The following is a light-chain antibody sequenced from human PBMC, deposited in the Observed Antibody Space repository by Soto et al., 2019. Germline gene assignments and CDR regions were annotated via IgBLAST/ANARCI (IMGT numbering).Light chain of an antibody. Sequence: EIVLTQSPGTLSLSPGERATLSCRASQSVSSSYLAWYQQKPGQAPRLLIYDSSTRAPGIPDRFSGSGSGTDFTLTISRLEPEDLAVYYCQQYGGSPPSTFGQGTKVEIK. J-gene: IGKJ1*01. CDR2: DSS. CDR1: QSVSSSY. V-gene: IGKV3-20*01. CDR3: QQYGGSPPST.